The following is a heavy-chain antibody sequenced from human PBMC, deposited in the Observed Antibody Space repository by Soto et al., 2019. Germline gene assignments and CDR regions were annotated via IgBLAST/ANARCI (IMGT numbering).Heavy chain of an antibody. CDR2: INSDGSST. D-gene: IGHD7-27*01. Sequence: GGSLRLSCTASGITFSNYAMHWVRQAPGKGLVWVSRINSDGSSTSYADSVKGRFTISRDNAKNTLYLQMNSLRAEDTAVYYCARETNWGPDYWGQGTLVTVSS. V-gene: IGHV3-74*01. CDR1: GITFSNYA. CDR3: ARETNWGPDY. J-gene: IGHJ4*02.